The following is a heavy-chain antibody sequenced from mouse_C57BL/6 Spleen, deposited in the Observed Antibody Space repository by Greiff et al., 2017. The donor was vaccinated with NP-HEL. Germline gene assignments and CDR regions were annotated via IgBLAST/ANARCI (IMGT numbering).Heavy chain of an antibody. CDR1: GFSLTSYG. CDR3: AKPPHYDYVGGYFDV. V-gene: IGHV2-5*01. CDR2: IWRGGST. J-gene: IGHJ1*03. Sequence: QVQLKQSGPGLVQPSQSLSITCTVSGFSLTSYGVHWVRQSPGKGLEWLGVIWRGGSTDYNAAFMSRLSITKDNSKRQVFFKMNSLQADDTAIYYCAKPPHYDYVGGYFDVWGTGTTVTVSS. D-gene: IGHD2-4*01.